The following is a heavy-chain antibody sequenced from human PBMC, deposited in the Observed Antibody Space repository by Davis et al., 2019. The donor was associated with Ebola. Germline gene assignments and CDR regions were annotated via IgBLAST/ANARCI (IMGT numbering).Heavy chain of an antibody. CDR3: VTTGFDY. CDR2: ISSSSSTI. Sequence: GGSLRLSCAASGFTFSSYSMNWVRQAPGKGLEWVSYISSSSSTIYYADSVKGRFTISRDNSKNTLYLQMSSLRAEDTAVYYPVTTGFDYWGQGTLVTVSS. V-gene: IGHV3-48*01. J-gene: IGHJ4*02. D-gene: IGHD4-17*01. CDR1: GFTFSSYS.